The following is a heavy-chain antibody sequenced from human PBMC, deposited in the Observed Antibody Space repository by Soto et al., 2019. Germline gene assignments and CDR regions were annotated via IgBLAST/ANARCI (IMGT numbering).Heavy chain of an antibody. D-gene: IGHD3-16*01. J-gene: IGHJ6*03. CDR1: GGSISSGTYY. V-gene: IGHV4-39*01. CDR2: IYYSGTT. CDR3: ARHRGDYGDYYCLDV. Sequence: SETLSLTCTVSGGSISSGTYYWGWIRQPPGKGLEWIATIYYSGTTFYSPSLKSRVTVSIDTSKNQFSLKLNSVTAADTAVYFCARHRGDYGDYYCLDVWGKGTTVTVSS.